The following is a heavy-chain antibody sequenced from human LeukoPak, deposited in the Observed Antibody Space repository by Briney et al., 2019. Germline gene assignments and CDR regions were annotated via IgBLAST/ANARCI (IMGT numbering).Heavy chain of an antibody. D-gene: IGHD3-3*01. CDR3: ARDTRIFGVVIIDDYYYGMDV. J-gene: IGHJ6*02. CDR1: GGSFSGYY. CDR2: INHSGST. V-gene: IGHV4-34*01. Sequence: SETLSLTCAVYGGSFSGYYWSWIRQPPGKGLEWIGEINHSGSTNYNPSLKSRVTISVDTSKNQFSLKLSSVTAADTAVYYCARDTRIFGVVIIDDYYYGMDVWGQGTTVTVSS.